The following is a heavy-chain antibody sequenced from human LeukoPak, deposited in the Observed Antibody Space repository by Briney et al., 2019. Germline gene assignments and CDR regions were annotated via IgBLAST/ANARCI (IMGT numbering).Heavy chain of an antibody. CDR3: AREGNSGYYPY. D-gene: IGHD3-22*01. V-gene: IGHV3-30-3*01. Sequence: GRSLRLSCAASGLTFSSYPMHWVRQAPGKGLEWVAVISYDGSEKHYADPVKGRFTISRDNSKNTLYLQMSSLRAEDTAMCYCAREGNSGYYPYWGQEILVTVSS. CDR2: ISYDGSEK. CDR1: GLTFSSYP. J-gene: IGHJ4*02.